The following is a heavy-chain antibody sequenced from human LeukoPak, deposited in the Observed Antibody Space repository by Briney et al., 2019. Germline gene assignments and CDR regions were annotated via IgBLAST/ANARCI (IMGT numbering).Heavy chain of an antibody. Sequence: GGSLRLSCVASGFTFSGYEMNWVRQAPGKGLEWVSAVSAGGGSTYYADSVKGRFTISRDNSKNTLSLQMNSLRAEDTAVYFCAKDNYYDSGAYYYGVFDIWGQGTMVTVSS. V-gene: IGHV3-23*01. J-gene: IGHJ3*02. CDR3: AKDNYYDSGAYYYGVFDI. CDR2: VSAGGGST. D-gene: IGHD3-22*01. CDR1: GFTFSGYE.